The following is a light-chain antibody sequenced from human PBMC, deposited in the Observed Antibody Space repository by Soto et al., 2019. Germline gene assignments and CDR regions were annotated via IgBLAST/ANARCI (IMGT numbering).Light chain of an antibody. CDR1: NIGSKN. CDR3: QVWDSSSARV. Sequence: SYELTQPLSVSVALGQTATITCGGNNIGSKNVQWDQQKPGQAPVLVIYRVSNRPSGIPERFSGANSGNTATLTISRAQAGDEADYYCQVWDSSSARVFGGGTKLTVL. CDR2: RVS. V-gene: IGLV3-9*01. J-gene: IGLJ3*02.